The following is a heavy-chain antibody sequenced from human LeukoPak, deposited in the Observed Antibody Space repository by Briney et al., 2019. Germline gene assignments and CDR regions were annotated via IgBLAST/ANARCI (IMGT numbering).Heavy chain of an antibody. CDR1: GFTFSSYW. CDR2: TNRDGSST. D-gene: IGHD3-3*01. Sequence: GGSLRLSCAASGFTFSSYWMHWVRQAPGKGPVWVARTNRDGSSTAYADSVKGRFAISKDNAKNTLYLLMNSLRAEDTAVYYCARDSVEWYIFDYWGQGTLVTVSS. J-gene: IGHJ4*02. V-gene: IGHV3-74*01. CDR3: ARDSVEWYIFDY.